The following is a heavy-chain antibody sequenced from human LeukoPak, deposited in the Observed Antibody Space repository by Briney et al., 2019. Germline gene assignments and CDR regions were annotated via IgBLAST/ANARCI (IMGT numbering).Heavy chain of an antibody. V-gene: IGHV1-46*03. CDR3: ARDPRYCSSTSCSPFDY. Sequence: ASVKVSRKASGYTFTSYYMHWVRQAPGQGLEWMGIINPSGGSTSYAQKFQGRVTMTRDTSTSTVYMELSSLRSEDTAVYYCARDPRYCSSTSCSPFDYWGQGTLVTVSS. CDR2: INPSGGST. D-gene: IGHD2-2*01. CDR1: GYTFTSYY. J-gene: IGHJ4*02.